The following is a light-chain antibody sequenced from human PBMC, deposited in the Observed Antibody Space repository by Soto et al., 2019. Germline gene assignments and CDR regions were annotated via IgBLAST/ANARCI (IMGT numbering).Light chain of an antibody. J-gene: IGLJ2*01. CDR2: EVT. Sequence: QSALTQPPSASGSLGQSVTISCTGTSSDVGVYNYVSWYQQRPGKAPKLIIYEVTKRPSGVPDRFSVSKSGNTASVTVSGLKAEDWVDYHCSSYAGGNNFLIFGGATKLTVL. V-gene: IGLV2-8*01. CDR3: SSYAGGNNFLI. CDR1: SSDVGVYNY.